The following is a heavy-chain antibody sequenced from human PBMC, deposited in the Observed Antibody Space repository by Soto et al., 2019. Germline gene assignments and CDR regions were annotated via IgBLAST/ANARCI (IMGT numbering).Heavy chain of an antibody. D-gene: IGHD1-26*01. Sequence: QLQLQESGPGLVKPSETLSLTCTVSGGSITSNAYYWGWIRQPPGKGLEWLGYIYYSGGASYNPSLKSRVIMSVDTSKNQFSLKLSSVTAADTAVYYCARRPKRGSFAWCFDYWGQGTLVTVSS. J-gene: IGHJ4*02. CDR3: ARRPKRGSFAWCFDY. CDR2: IYYSGGA. V-gene: IGHV4-39*01. CDR1: GGSITSNAYY.